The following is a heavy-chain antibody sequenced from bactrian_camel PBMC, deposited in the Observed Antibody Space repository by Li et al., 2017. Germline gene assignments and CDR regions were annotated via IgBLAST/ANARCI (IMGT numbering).Heavy chain of an antibody. Sequence: VQLVESGGGTVQAGGSLRLACAAPGFSISPYCMGWFRQIPDTEREGVAGIDSDGTTNYRDSVKGRFTISRDNAKRTLYLQMNNLKPEDTGVYYCTADPFAVVAGSRTCAGAWSQGTQVTVS. D-gene: IGHD6*01. CDR2: IDSDGTT. J-gene: IGHJ6*01. V-gene: IGHV3S9*01. CDR3: TADPFAVVAGSRTCAGA. CDR1: GFSISPYC.